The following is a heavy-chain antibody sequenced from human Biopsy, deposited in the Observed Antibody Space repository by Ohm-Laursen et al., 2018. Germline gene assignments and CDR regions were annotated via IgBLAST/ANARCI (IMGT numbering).Heavy chain of an antibody. CDR3: VAYPSSGFFENNDDYAMDV. Sequence: SVKVSCKASGGAFTNYAINWVRQAPGHGLEWMGGITTVSETAGYGEKFQGTVTITADVTTTTAYIDLSGLRSEDTAVYYCVAYPSSGFFENNDDYAMDVWGQGTTVIVSS. D-gene: IGHD6-19*01. CDR2: ITTVSETA. V-gene: IGHV1-69*13. CDR1: GGAFTNYA. J-gene: IGHJ6*02.